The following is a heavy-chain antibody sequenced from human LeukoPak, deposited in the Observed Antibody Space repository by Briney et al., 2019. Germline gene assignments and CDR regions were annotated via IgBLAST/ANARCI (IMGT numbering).Heavy chain of an antibody. V-gene: IGHV3-66*01. CDR1: GFTVSSNY. Sequence: PGGSLRLSCAASGFTVSSNYMSWVRQAPGKGLEWVSIIYSDGSTYYADSVKGRFTISRDNAKNSLYLQMNSLRAEDTAVYYCARDSRRSFDYWGQGTLVTVSS. CDR3: ARDSRRSFDY. J-gene: IGHJ4*02. CDR2: IYSDGST.